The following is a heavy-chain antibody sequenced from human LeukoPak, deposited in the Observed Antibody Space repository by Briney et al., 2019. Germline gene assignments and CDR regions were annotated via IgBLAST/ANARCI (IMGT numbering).Heavy chain of an antibody. J-gene: IGHJ4*02. D-gene: IGHD6-13*01. V-gene: IGHV3-21*01. CDR2: ISSSSSYI. CDR3: ARLRRSTRWYLNDH. CDR1: GFTFSSYS. Sequence: GGSLRLSCAASGFTFSSYSMNWFRQAPGKGLEWVSSISSSSSYIYYADSVKGRLTISRDNAKSSLYQPMNSLRAEDTAVYYCARLRRSTRWYLNDHWRQGTLVPVPS.